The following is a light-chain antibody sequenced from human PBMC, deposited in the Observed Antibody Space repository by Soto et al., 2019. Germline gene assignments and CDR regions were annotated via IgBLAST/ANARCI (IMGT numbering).Light chain of an antibody. Sequence: QSALTQPAAASGSPGQSVAISCTGTSSDVGGYNYVSWYQQHPAKAPKLMIYEVNKRPSGVPDRFSGSKSGNTASLTVSGLQAEDEADYYCSSYAGSSNVFGTGTKVTVL. CDR2: EVN. CDR1: SSDVGGYNY. V-gene: IGLV2-8*01. CDR3: SSYAGSSNV. J-gene: IGLJ1*01.